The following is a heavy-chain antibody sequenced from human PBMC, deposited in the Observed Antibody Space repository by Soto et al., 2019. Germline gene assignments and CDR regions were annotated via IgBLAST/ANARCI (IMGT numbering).Heavy chain of an antibody. V-gene: IGHV1-69*01. CDR3: ARSQGSSTSLEIYYYYYYGMDV. CDR1: GGTFSSYA. CDR2: IIPISGTA. Sequence: QVQLVQSGAEVKKPGSSVKVSCEASGGTFSSYAISWVRQAPGQGLEWMGGIIPISGTANYAQKFQGRVTITADESTSTAYMEMSRLRSEDTAVYYCARSQGSSTSLEIYYYYYYGMDVWGQGTTVTVSS. D-gene: IGHD2-2*01. J-gene: IGHJ6*02.